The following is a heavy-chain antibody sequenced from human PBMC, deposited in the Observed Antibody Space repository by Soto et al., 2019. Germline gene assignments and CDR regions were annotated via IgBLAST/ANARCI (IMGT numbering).Heavy chain of an antibody. CDR1: GGSITSETYY. Sequence: QVQLHESGPGLVKPSQTLSLTCTVSGGSITSETYYWSWIRHHPGKDLEWIGYVYYSGSTYYNPSLKSRVTMSVDTSKNQFSLRLSSVTAADTAVYYCARTTYGDYSSFQHWGQGTLFTVSS. CDR2: VYYSGST. V-gene: IGHV4-31*03. CDR3: ARTTYGDYSSFQH. J-gene: IGHJ1*01. D-gene: IGHD4-17*01.